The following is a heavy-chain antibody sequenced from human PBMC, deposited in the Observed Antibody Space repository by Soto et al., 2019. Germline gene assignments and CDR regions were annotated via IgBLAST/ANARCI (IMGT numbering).Heavy chain of an antibody. CDR3: ARSFSSCWYAEYFQH. D-gene: IGHD6-19*01. V-gene: IGHV4-4*02. CDR1: SGSISSSNW. Sequence: QVQLQESGPGLVKPSGTLSLTCAVYSGSISSSNWWSWVRQPPGKGLEWIGEIYHSGSTNYNPSLKSRVTISVDKSKNRFSLKLSSVTAADTAVYYCARSFSSCWYAEYFQHWGQGTLVTVSS. J-gene: IGHJ1*01. CDR2: IYHSGST.